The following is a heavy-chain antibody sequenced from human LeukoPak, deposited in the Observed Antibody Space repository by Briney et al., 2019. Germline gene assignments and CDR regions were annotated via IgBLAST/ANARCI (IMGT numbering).Heavy chain of an antibody. V-gene: IGHV3-7*01. J-gene: IGHJ4*02. Sequence: GGSLRLPCAASGFTFSRYWMSWVRQAPGKGLEWVANIKQDGSEKYYVDSVKGRFTISRDNAKNSLYLQMNSLRAEDTAVYYCARSAGSSSWYEGYYFDYWGQGTLVTVSS. CDR3: ARSAGSSSWYEGYYFDY. D-gene: IGHD6-13*01. CDR1: GFTFSRYW. CDR2: IKQDGSEK.